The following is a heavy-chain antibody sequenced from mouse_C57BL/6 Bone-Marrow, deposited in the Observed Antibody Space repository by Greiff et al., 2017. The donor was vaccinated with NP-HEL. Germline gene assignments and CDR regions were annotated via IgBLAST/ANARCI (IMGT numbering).Heavy chain of an antibody. CDR2: IHPNSGST. V-gene: IGHV1-64*01. Sequence: QVQLQQPGAELVKPGASVKLSCKASGYTFTSYWMHWVKQRPGQGLEWIGMIHPNSGSTNYNEKFKSKATLTVDKSSSTAYMQLSSLTSEDSAAYYCGGSGYGGFDYWGQGTTLTVSS. D-gene: IGHD3-2*02. CDR1: GYTFTSYW. CDR3: GGSGYGGFDY. J-gene: IGHJ2*01.